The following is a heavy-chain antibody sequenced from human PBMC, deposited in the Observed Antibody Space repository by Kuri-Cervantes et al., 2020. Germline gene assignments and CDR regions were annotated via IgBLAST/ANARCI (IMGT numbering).Heavy chain of an antibody. CDR2: ISYDGSNK. Sequence: GGFLRPSCVASGFTFSSYGMHWVRQAPGKGLEWVAVISYDGSNKYYADSVKGRFTISRDNSKNTLYLQMNSLRAEDTAVYYCAKDRLSYSSSWDDAFDIWGQGTMVTVSS. CDR1: GFTFSSYG. D-gene: IGHD6-13*01. V-gene: IGHV3-30*18. CDR3: AKDRLSYSSSWDDAFDI. J-gene: IGHJ3*02.